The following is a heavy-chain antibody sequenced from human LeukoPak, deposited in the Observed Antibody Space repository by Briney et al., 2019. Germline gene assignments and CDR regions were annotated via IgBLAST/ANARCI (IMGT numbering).Heavy chain of an antibody. D-gene: IGHD3-22*01. Sequence: SGGSLRLSCAASGFTFSSYAMHWVRQAPGKGLEWVAVISYDGSNKYYADSVKGRFTISRDNSKNTLYLQMNSLRAEDTAVYYCARGPRWLFYYYYYYGMDVWGQGTTVTVSS. CDR3: ARGPRWLFYYYYYYGMDV. J-gene: IGHJ6*02. CDR2: ISYDGSNK. CDR1: GFTFSSYA. V-gene: IGHV3-30-3*01.